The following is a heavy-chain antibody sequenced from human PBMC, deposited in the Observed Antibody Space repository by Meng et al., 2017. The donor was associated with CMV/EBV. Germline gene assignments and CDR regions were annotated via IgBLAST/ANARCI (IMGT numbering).Heavy chain of an antibody. CDR1: GFTFSSYS. D-gene: IGHD3-22*01. V-gene: IGHV3-48*04. CDR2: ISSSSSTI. J-gene: IGHJ6*02. Sequence: GESLKTSCAASGFTFSSYSMNWVRQAPGKGLEWVSYISSSSSTIYYADSVKGRFTISRDNAKNSLYLQMNSLRAEDTAVYYCARWGFYYDSSGYYYDYYYYYGMDVWGQGTTVTVSS. CDR3: ARWGFYYDSSGYYYDYYYYYGMDV.